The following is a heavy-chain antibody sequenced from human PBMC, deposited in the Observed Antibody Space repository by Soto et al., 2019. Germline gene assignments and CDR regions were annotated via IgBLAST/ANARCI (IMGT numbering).Heavy chain of an antibody. D-gene: IGHD3-3*01. Sequence: GASVKVSCKASGYTFTGYYMHWVRQAPGQGLEWMGWINPNSGGTNYAQKFQGWVTMTRDTSISTAYMELSRLRSDDTAVYYCARGALEYWVYYYGMDVWGQGTTVTVSS. J-gene: IGHJ6*02. V-gene: IGHV1-2*04. CDR2: INPNSGGT. CDR1: GYTFTGYY. CDR3: ARGALEYWVYYYGMDV.